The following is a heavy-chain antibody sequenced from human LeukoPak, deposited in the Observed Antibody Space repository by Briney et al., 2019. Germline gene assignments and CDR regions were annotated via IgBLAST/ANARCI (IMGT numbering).Heavy chain of an antibody. CDR3: ARDHRYAFDN. Sequence: AGGPLRLSCAASGFNFIDYSMNWVRQAPGKGLEWISYIGISSGNTKYEDSVKGRFTISRDKARNSLYLQMNSLRVEDTAMYYCARDHRYAFDNWGHGTLVTVSS. J-gene: IGHJ4*01. CDR1: GFNFIDYS. D-gene: IGHD5-12*01. CDR2: IGISSGNT. V-gene: IGHV3-48*01.